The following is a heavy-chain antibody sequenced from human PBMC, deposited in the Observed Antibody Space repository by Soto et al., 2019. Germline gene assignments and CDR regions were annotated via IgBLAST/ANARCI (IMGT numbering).Heavy chain of an antibody. CDR1: GDTFTNYY. V-gene: IGHV1-46*04. D-gene: IGHD2-21*02. Sequence: QVQLMQSGAEVKKPGASVKVSCKASGDTFTNYYIHWVRQAPGQGLEWMGTVNPSGGHTTYSQNLGGRVTXTXXXSXXTLYRELTSLTSDDTAVYYCARGGHVVVVTAAFDYWGQGTLVTVSS. CDR3: ARGGHVVVVTAAFDY. CDR2: VNPSGGHT. J-gene: IGHJ4*02.